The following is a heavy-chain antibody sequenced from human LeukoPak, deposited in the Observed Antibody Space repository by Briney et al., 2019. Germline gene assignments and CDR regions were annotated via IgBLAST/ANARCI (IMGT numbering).Heavy chain of an antibody. V-gene: IGHV4-4*07. CDR2: IYTSGST. CDR3: ARGPGGSGSYGAFDI. Sequence: SEPLSLTCTVSGGSISSYYWSWIRQPAGKGLEWIGRIYTSGSTNHNPSLKSRVTMSLDTSKNQFSLKLSSVTAADTAVYYCARGPGGSGSYGAFDIWGQGTMVTVSS. J-gene: IGHJ3*02. D-gene: IGHD3-10*01. CDR1: GGSISSYY.